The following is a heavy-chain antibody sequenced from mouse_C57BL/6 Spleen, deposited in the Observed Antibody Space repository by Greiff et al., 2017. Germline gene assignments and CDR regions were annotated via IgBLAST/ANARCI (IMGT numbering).Heavy chain of an antibody. CDR1: GYTFTSYW. CDR3: ACGGYAPWFAY. J-gene: IGHJ3*01. V-gene: IGHV1-61*01. D-gene: IGHD2-2*01. CDR2: IYPSDSET. Sequence: VQLQQPGAELVRPGASVKLSCKASGYTFTSYWMDWVKQRPGQGLEWIGNIYPSDSETHYNQKFKEKATFTVDKSSSTAYMQLSSLTSEDSAVSYCACGGYAPWFAYWGQGTLVTVSA.